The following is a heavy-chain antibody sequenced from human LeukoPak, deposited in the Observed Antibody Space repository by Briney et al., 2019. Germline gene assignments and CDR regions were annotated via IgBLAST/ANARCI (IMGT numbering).Heavy chain of an antibody. J-gene: IGHJ4*02. CDR2: ISGRSSYI. CDR3: ARGLGYCSSTSCYSFDY. V-gene: IGHV3-21*01. D-gene: IGHD2-2*02. Sequence: PGGSLRLSCSASGFTFSSHSMNWVRQAPGKGLEWVSSISGRSSYINYADSVKGRFTISRDNAKNSLYLQMNSLRAEDTAVYYCARGLGYCSSTSCYSFDYWGQGTLVTVSS. CDR1: GFTFSSHS.